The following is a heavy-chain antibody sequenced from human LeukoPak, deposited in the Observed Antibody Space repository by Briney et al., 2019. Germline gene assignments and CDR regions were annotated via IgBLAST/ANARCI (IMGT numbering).Heavy chain of an antibody. V-gene: IGHV4-4*02. J-gene: IGHJ6*02. CDR1: AGSISSSNW. D-gene: IGHD1-26*01. CDR2: IYLHGTT. CDR3: ARQKWEQQGRDYYFNGLDV. Sequence: SETLSLTCSVSAGSISSSNWWSWVRQSPVKGLEWIGEIYLHGTTNYNPSLKSRVTMSVDRSKNQFSLKLSSVTAADTAVYYCARQKWEQQGRDYYFNGLDVWGPGTTVTVSS.